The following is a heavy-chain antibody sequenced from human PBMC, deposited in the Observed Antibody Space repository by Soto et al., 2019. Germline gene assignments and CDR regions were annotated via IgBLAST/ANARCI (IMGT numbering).Heavy chain of an antibody. J-gene: IGHJ3*02. CDR2: IKQDGSEK. CDR3: ARDVGGGGGGFDN. V-gene: IGHV3-7*03. Sequence: GGSLRLSCAASGFTFSSYWMSWVRQAPGKGLEWVANIKQDGSEKYYVDSVKGRFTISRDNAKNSLYLQMNSLRAEDTGVDFCARDVGGGGGGFDNWGQGTMVTVSS. D-gene: IGHD3-16*01. CDR1: GFTFSSYW.